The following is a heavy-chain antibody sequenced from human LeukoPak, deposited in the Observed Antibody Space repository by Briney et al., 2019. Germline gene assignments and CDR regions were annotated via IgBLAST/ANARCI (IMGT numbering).Heavy chain of an antibody. CDR1: GGSLSGYY. D-gene: IGHD1-7*01. CDR3: ARGRENWDYDFDL. J-gene: IGHJ4*02. V-gene: IGHV4-34*01. Sequence: SETLSLTCAVSGGSLSGYYWSWIRQSPGKGLEWLGEASHSGITNYSPSLKSRISISVDTSKDQFSLKLASVTAADTAIYYCARGRENWDYDFDLWGQGTLVTVSS. CDR2: ASHSGIT.